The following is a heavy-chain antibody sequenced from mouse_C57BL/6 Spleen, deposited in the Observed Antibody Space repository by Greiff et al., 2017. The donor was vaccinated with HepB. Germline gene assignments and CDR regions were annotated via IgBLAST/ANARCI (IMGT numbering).Heavy chain of an antibody. CDR2: IDPSDSET. V-gene: IGHV1-52*01. D-gene: IGHD2-3*01. CDR3: ARLEDGYFFDG. J-gene: IGHJ2*01. CDR1: GYTFTSYW. Sequence: QVQLQQPGAELVRPGSSVKLSCRASGYTFTSYWMHWVKQRPIQGLEWIGNIDPSDSETHYNQKFKDKATLTVDKSSSTAYMQLSSLTSEDSAVYYCARLEDGYFFDGGGQGTTLTVSS.